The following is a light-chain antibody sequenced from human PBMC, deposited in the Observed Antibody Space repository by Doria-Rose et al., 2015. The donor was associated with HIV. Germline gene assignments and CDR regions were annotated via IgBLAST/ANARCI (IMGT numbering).Light chain of an antibody. V-gene: IGKV3-20*01. Sequence: ASQSVSANYLAWYQQRPGQSPRLLIYGASSRATDIPDRFSGSGSGTDFTLTINRLEPEDFAVYYCHQYASSRTFGQGTKVEIK. CDR1: QSVSANY. CDR3: HQYASSRT. CDR2: GAS. J-gene: IGKJ1*01.